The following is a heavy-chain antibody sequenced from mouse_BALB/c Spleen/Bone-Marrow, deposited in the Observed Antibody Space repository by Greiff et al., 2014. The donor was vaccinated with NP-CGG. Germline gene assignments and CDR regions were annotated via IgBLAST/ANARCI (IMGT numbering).Heavy chain of an antibody. J-gene: IGHJ4*01. CDR1: GFNIKDTY. CDR3: TRGYGNYALYYYAMDY. CDR2: IDPANGNT. V-gene: IGHV14-3*02. Sequence: EVQLQQSGAELVKPGASVKLSCTASGFNIKDTYMHWVKQRPEQGLGWIGRIDPANGNTKYDPKFQGKATITADTSSNTAYLQLSSLTSEDTAVYYCTRGYGNYALYYYAMDYWGQGTSVTVSS. D-gene: IGHD2-10*02.